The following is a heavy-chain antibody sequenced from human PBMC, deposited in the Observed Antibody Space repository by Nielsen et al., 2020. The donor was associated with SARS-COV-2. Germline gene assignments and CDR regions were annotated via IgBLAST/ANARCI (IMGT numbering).Heavy chain of an antibody. D-gene: IGHD3-3*01. V-gene: IGHV4-4*02. CDR3: ARQDLEDYYGMDV. CDR1: GGSISSSNW. Sequence: GSLRLSCAVSGGSISSSNWWSWIRQPPGKGLEWIGEINHSGSTNYNPSLKSRVTISVDTSKNQFSLKLSSVTAAGTAVYYCARQDLEDYYGMDVWGQGTTVTVSS. CDR2: INHSGST. J-gene: IGHJ6*02.